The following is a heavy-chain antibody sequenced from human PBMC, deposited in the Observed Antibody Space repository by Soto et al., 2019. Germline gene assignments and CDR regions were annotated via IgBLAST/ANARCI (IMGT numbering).Heavy chain of an antibody. Sequence: SQTLSLTCAISGDSVSSNSAAWNWIRQSPSRGLEWLGRTYYRSKWYNDYKESVKSRITIKPDTSKKQYSQQLKNVTPDDTAVYYCLRDDYGDPGYWGQGTLVTVSS. CDR2: TYYRSKWYN. D-gene: IGHD4-17*01. CDR1: GDSVSSNSAA. V-gene: IGHV6-1*01. J-gene: IGHJ4*02. CDR3: LRDDYGDPGY.